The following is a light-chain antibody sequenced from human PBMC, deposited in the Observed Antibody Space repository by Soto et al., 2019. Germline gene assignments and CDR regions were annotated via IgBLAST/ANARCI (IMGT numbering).Light chain of an antibody. Sequence: EIVMTQSPATLSVSPGERATLSCRASQSVSSNLAWYQQKPGQAPRLLIYGASTRATGFPARFSGSGSGTEFTLTISSLQSEDFGVYYCQQYNNWPRTFGQGTK. CDR3: QQYNNWPRT. J-gene: IGKJ1*01. CDR2: GAS. CDR1: QSVSSN. V-gene: IGKV3-15*01.